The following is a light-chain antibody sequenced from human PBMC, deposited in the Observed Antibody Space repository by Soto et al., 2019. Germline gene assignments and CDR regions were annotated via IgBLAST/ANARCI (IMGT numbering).Light chain of an antibody. CDR3: QDSSVLLMP. J-gene: IGKJ5*01. CDR2: GAS. Sequence: SRGSPSLSKRKGEPLYXTASQTVNNNYLAWCQQKPGQAPRLLIYGASRRATGIPDRFSGSASGTDFTLTIICLQPEDVALYFCQDSSVLLMPFGQRTRPEI. V-gene: IGKV3-20*01. CDR1: QTVNNNY.